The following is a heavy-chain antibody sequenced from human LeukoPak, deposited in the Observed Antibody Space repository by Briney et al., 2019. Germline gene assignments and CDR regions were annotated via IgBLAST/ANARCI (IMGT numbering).Heavy chain of an antibody. D-gene: IGHD6-19*01. CDR3: ASMYSSGWYEGFF. CDR1: GGSISSSSYC. Sequence: PSETLSLTCTVSGGSISSSSYCWGWIRQPPGKGLEWIGGIYYSGSTYYNPSLKSRVTISVDTSKNQFSLKLSSVTAADTAVYYCASMYSSGWYEGFFWGQGTLVTVSS. CDR2: IYYSGST. J-gene: IGHJ4*02. V-gene: IGHV4-39*01.